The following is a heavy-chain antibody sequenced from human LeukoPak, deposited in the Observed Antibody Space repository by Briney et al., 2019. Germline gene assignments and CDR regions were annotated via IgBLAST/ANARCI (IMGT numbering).Heavy chain of an antibody. V-gene: IGHV1-18*01. CDR1: GYTFSSSE. CDR2: ISPYSGRT. D-gene: IGHD5-12*01. CDR3: ARQNHPMGYSYKYYMDV. Sequence: ASVKVSCKASGYTFSSSEISWVRQAPGQGLEWIGWISPYSGRTTYGHKFQGRVTLTTDRPTSTAHMELRSLRSDDTAVYYCARQNHPMGYSYKYYMDVWGRGTTVTVSS. J-gene: IGHJ6*03.